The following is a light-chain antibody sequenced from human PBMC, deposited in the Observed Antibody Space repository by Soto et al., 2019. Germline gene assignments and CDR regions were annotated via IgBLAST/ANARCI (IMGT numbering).Light chain of an antibody. J-gene: IGKJ1*01. Sequence: DIVLTQTPRSLSVTPGQPASISCKSSHSLVFSDGKTYFYWYLQKPGQPPHLLIYAVSNRFSGVPDRFSGSGSGTDFTLRISRVEAEDVGIYYCMQTVAAPWTFGQGTKVEI. V-gene: IGKV2D-29*01. CDR1: HSLVFSDGKTY. CDR3: MQTVAAPWT. CDR2: AVS.